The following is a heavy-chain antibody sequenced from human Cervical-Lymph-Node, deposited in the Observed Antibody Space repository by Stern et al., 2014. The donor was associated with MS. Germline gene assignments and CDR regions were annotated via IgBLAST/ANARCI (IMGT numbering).Heavy chain of an antibody. Sequence: QITLKESGPALVRPTQTLTLTCTFSGFSLTTTGIRVSWIRQPPGKALEWLARIYWGDSTFYSPFLKAKLMTSNDTSQHPVRRTMTNVNPADTAAYYCARTPTYRFAFDVWGQGTVVIVSS. CDR2: IYWGDST. J-gene: IGHJ3*01. CDR3: ARTPTYRFAFDV. CDR1: GFSLTTTGIR. V-gene: IGHV2-70*04. D-gene: IGHD3-16*02.